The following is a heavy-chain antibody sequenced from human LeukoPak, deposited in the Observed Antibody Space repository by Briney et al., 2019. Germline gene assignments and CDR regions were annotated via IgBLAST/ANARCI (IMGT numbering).Heavy chain of an antibody. J-gene: IGHJ4*02. D-gene: IGHD2-2*01. V-gene: IGHV3-66*01. CDR2: IYSGGST. CDR3: ARNTRTSFDI. CDR1: GFTVSSNY. Sequence: GGSLRLSCAASGFTVSSNYMSWVRQAPGKGLEWVSVIYSGGSTYYADSVKGRFTISRDNSKNTLYLQMDSLRAEDTAVYYCARNTRTSFDIWGQGTLVTVSS.